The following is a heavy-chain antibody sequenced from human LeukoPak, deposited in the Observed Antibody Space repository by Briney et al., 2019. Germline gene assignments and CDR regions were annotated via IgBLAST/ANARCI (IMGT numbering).Heavy chain of an antibody. CDR2: ISWNSGSI. V-gene: IGHV3-9*01. CDR1: GFTFDDYA. J-gene: IGHJ4*02. D-gene: IGHD6-6*01. CDR3: ARDSLARPLGY. Sequence: PGGSLRLSCAASGFTFDDYAMHWVRQAPGKGLEWVSGISWNSGSIGYADSVKGRFTISRDNAKNSLYLQMNSLRAEDTALYYCARDSLARPLGYWGQGTLVTVSS.